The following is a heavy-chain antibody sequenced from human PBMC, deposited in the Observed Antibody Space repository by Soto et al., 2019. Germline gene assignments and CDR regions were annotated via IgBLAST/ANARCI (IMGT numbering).Heavy chain of an antibody. CDR2: ISTSKGNT. Sequence: ASAKVCCKASGYTFTSYGIAWVRQAPGQGLEWMGWISTSKGNTNYAQKFQGRVTMTTDTSTSTAYMELRSLRSDDPAVYYFGTPSPALDFWGQGTLVTVSA. CDR3: GTPSPALDF. J-gene: IGHJ4*02. D-gene: IGHD3-3*02. CDR1: GYTFTSYG. V-gene: IGHV1-18*01.